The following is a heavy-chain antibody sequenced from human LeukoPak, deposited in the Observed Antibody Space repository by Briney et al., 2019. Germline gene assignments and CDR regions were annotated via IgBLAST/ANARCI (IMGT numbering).Heavy chain of an antibody. V-gene: IGHV4-59*01. CDR3: ARASVLLSADY. D-gene: IGHD3-16*01. CDR1: GGSISNYY. J-gene: IGHJ4*02. Sequence: ASETLSLTCTVSGGSISNYYWSWIRQPPGKGLEWIGYIYNSGGTKYNPSLKSRLTISVDTSKNQFSLNLSSVTAADTAVYYCARASVLLSADYWGQGTLVTVSS. CDR2: IYNSGGT.